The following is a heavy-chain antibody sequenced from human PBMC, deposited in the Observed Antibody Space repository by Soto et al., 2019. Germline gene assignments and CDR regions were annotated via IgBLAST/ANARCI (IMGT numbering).Heavy chain of an antibody. Sequence: GGSLRLSCAASGFTFSSYWMSWVRQAPGKGLEWVANIKQDGSEKYYVDSVKGRFTISRDNAKNSLYLQMNSMRAEDTAVYSCASLSYTANDAFDIWGQGTMVTVSS. CDR2: IKQDGSEK. CDR3: ASLSYTANDAFDI. J-gene: IGHJ3*02. V-gene: IGHV3-7*01. D-gene: IGHD3-16*01. CDR1: GFTFSSYW.